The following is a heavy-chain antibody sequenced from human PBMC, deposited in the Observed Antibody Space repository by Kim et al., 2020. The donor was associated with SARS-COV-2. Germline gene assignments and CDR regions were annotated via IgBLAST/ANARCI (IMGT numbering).Heavy chain of an antibody. V-gene: IGHV4-34*01. Sequence: SETLSLTCAVYDGSLYGYYWSWIRQPPGKGLEWIGEINHSGSTTYNPSLKSRVTISVDTSKNQFSLKLTSLTAADTAVFYCAMGREHLGWGHSWFDPWGQGTLVTVSS. CDR1: DGSLYGYY. CDR3: AMGREHLGWGHSWFDP. J-gene: IGHJ5*02. D-gene: IGHD1-26*01. CDR2: INHSGST.